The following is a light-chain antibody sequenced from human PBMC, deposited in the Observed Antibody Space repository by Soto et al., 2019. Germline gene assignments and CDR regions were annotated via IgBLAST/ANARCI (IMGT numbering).Light chain of an antibody. J-gene: IGKJ1*01. Sequence: EIVMTQSPATLSVSPGERATLSCRASQSVSSNLAWYQQKPGQALRLLIDGASTRATGIPARFSGSGSGTEFTLTISSLQSEDFAVYYCQQYNNWPRTFGQGTKVEIK. CDR1: QSVSSN. CDR2: GAS. CDR3: QQYNNWPRT. V-gene: IGKV3-15*01.